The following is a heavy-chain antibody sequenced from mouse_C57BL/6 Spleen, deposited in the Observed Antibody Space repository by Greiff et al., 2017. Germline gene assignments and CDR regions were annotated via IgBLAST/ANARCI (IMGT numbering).Heavy chain of an antibody. CDR3: ARNPPTYYFDY. CDR1: GYTFTSYW. D-gene: IGHD4-1*02. V-gene: IGHV1-64*01. J-gene: IGHJ2*01. Sequence: QVQLQRPGAELVKPGASVKLSCKASGYTFTSYWMHWVKQRPGQGLEWIGMIHPNSGSTNYNEKFKSKATLTVDKSSSTAYMQLSSLTSEDSAVYYCARNPPTYYFDYWGQGTTRTVSS. CDR2: IHPNSGST.